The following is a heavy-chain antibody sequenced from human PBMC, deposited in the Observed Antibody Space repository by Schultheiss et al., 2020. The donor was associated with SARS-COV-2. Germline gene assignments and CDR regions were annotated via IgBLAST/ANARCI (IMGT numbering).Heavy chain of an antibody. D-gene: IGHD3-10*01. CDR1: GFTFKSYA. CDR2: ISYEGRNK. V-gene: IGHV3-30*04. Sequence: GGSLRLSCVDSGFTFKSYAMQWVRQAPGKGLEWVAVISYEGRNKYYADSVKGRFTISRDNAKDTLYLQMNSLRPEDTAVYYCARGNRAEARWDYVFYYYYGMDVWGQGTTVTVSS. J-gene: IGHJ6*02. CDR3: ARGNRAEARWDYVFYYYYGMDV.